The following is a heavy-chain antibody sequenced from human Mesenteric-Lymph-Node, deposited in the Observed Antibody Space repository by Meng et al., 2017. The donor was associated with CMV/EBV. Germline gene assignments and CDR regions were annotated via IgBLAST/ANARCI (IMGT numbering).Heavy chain of an antibody. CDR1: RFTFTNYW. Sequence: GGSLRLSCAASRFTFTNYWMHWVRRAPGKGLVWVSRINSDGSSTTYADSVKGRFTISRDNAKNTLYLQMNSLGAEDTAAYYCAKARFVCTSTSCPTYYFDYWGQGTLVTVSS. J-gene: IGHJ4*02. CDR3: AKARFVCTSTSCPTYYFDY. V-gene: IGHV3-74*01. D-gene: IGHD2-2*01. CDR2: INSDGSST.